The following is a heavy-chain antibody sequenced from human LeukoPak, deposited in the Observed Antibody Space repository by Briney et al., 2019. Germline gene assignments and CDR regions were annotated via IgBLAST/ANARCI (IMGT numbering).Heavy chain of an antibody. D-gene: IGHD7-27*01. V-gene: IGHV3-30*04. CDR2: ISYDGSNK. J-gene: IGHJ4*02. Sequence: GGSLRLSCAASGFTFSSYAMHWVRQAPGKGLEWVAVISYDGSNKYYADSVKGRFTISRDNAKNSLYLQMNSLRAEDTAVYYCARNWGWGDYWGQGTLVTVSS. CDR1: GFTFSSYA. CDR3: ARNWGWGDY.